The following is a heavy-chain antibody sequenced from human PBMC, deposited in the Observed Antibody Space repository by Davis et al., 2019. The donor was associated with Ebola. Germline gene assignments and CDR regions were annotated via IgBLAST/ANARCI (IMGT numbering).Heavy chain of an antibody. CDR3: VRGLGAPY. V-gene: IGHV5-51*01. CDR2: IYPGDSDT. Sequence: GASLKTSCKGSGYSFTSYWIGWVRQMLGKGLEWMGIIYPGDSDTRSSPSFQGQVTISADQSISTAYLQWSSLKASDTAMYYCVRGLGAPYWGQGTLVTVSS. CDR1: GYSFTSYW. J-gene: IGHJ4*02.